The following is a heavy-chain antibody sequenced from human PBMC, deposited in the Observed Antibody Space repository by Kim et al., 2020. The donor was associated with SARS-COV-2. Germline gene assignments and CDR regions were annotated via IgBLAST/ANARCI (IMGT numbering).Heavy chain of an antibody. CDR3: AGTYSSSDY. J-gene: IGHJ4*02. D-gene: IGHD6-6*01. CDR2: GGT. Sequence: GGTNYKPAPKGRLTISVYTSKNQFSLKLSSVTAADTAVYYCAGTYSSSDYWGQGALVTVSS. V-gene: IGHV4-59*01.